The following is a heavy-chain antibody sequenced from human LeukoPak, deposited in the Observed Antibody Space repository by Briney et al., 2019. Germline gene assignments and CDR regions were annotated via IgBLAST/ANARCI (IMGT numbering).Heavy chain of an antibody. J-gene: IGHJ4*02. CDR3: ARGLGYSSGWADY. CDR1: GYTFTGYY. Sequence: ASVKVSCKASGYTFTGYYMHWVRQAPGQGLEWMGWINPNSGGTNYAQKFQGRVTMTRDTSISTAYMELSRLRSDDTAVYYCARGLGYSSGWADYWGQGTLVTVSS. V-gene: IGHV1-2*02. CDR2: INPNSGGT. D-gene: IGHD6-19*01.